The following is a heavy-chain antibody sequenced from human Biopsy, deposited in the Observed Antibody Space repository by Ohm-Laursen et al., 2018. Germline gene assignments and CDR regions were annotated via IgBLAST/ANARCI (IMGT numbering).Heavy chain of an antibody. CDR2: LDWDDYK. V-gene: IGHV2-70*11. D-gene: IGHD6-13*01. Sequence: TQTLTLTCSFSGFSLSARGMCVSWIRQAPGKALEWLPRLDWDDYKDYSASLQTKLSISKDTSNDQVVLTVNNVDPADTATYYCARTPILIVSAGLVYRHRRHLQGMDVWGQGIAVTV. J-gene: IGHJ6*02. CDR1: GFSLSARGMC. CDR3: ARTPILIVSAGLVYRHRRHLQGMDV.